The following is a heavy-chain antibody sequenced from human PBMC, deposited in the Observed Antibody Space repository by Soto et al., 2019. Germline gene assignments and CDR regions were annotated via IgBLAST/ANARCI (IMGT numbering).Heavy chain of an antibody. CDR2: IYYSGST. Sequence: SETLSLTCTVSGGSISSGGYYWSWIRQHPGKGLEWIGYIYYSGSTYYNPSLKSRVTISVDTSKNQFSLKLSSVTAADTAVYYCARETPPIAVAGIYYYYGMDVWGQGPTVTVSS. CDR3: ARETPPIAVAGIYYYYGMDV. V-gene: IGHV4-31*03. D-gene: IGHD6-19*01. CDR1: GGSISSGGYY. J-gene: IGHJ6*02.